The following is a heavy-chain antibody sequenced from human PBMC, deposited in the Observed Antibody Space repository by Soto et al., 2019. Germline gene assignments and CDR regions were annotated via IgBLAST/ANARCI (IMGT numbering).Heavy chain of an antibody. J-gene: IGHJ3*02. V-gene: IGHV4-61*01. CDR2: IYYSGST. D-gene: IGHD5-12*01. CDR3: AFSTTADAFDI. Sequence: QVQLQESGPGLVKPSETLSLTCTVPGGSVSSGSYYWSWIRQPPGKGLEWIGYIYYSGSTNYNPSLKSRVTISVDTSKNQFSLKLSSVTAADTAVYYCAFSTTADAFDIWGQGTMVTVSS. CDR1: GGSVSSGSYY.